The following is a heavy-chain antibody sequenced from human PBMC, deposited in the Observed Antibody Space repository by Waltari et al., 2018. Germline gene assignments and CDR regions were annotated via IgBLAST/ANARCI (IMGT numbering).Heavy chain of an antibody. Sequence: QVRLVESGGGVVQPGRSLRLSCEGSGIPLKRSGMPWVRQPPGKGLELVAVVSQFGANTFYADSVKGRFTISRDDSKNTVSLQIHSLRAEDTAVYFCAKDPAYSEYYYYGMDLWGQGTTVTVSS. CDR1: GIPLKRSG. V-gene: IGHV3-30*18. CDR3: AKDPAYSEYYYYGMDL. D-gene: IGHD2-15*01. J-gene: IGHJ6*02. CDR2: VSQFGANT.